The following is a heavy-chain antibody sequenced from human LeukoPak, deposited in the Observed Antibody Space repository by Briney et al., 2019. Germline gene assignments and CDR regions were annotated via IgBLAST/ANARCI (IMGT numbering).Heavy chain of an antibody. Sequence: ASVKVSCKASGYTFAGYYIHWVRQAPGQGLEWMGWINPNSGGTNYAQRFQGRVTMTRDTSISTAYIELSRLRSDDTAMYYCARVGYSGSQNDYWGQGTLVTVSS. J-gene: IGHJ4*02. D-gene: IGHD1-26*01. V-gene: IGHV1-2*02. CDR3: ARVGYSGSQNDY. CDR1: GYTFAGYY. CDR2: INPNSGGT.